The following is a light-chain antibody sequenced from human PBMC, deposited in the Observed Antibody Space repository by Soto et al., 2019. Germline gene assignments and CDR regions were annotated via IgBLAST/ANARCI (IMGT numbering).Light chain of an antibody. J-gene: IGLJ1*01. Sequence: QSVLTQPRSVSGSPGQSVTISCTGTSSDVGGYNYVSWYQQHPGKAPKLMIYDVSQRPSGVPDRFSGSKSGNTASLTISGLQAEDEADYYCCSYAGSYTLWVFGTGTKLTVL. V-gene: IGLV2-11*01. CDR3: CSYAGSYTLWV. CDR2: DVS. CDR1: SSDVGGYNY.